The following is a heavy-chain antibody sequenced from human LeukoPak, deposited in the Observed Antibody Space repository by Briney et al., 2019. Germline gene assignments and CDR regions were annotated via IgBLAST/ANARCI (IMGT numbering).Heavy chain of an antibody. CDR2: IYYSGST. J-gene: IGHJ4*02. D-gene: IGHD5-24*01. V-gene: IGHV4-59*12. CDR1: GGSISSYY. CDR3: ARVRSRDGYLYFDY. Sequence: KPSETLSLTCTLSGGSISSYYWSWLRHPPGQGLEWIGYIYYSGSTNYNPSLKSRVTISVDTSKNQFSLKLSSVTAADTAVYYCARVRSRDGYLYFDYWGQGTLVTVSS.